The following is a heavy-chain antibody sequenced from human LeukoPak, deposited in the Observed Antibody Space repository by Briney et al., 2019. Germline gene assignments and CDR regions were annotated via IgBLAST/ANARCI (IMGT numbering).Heavy chain of an antibody. CDR2: IYHSGST. CDR3: ARVPSRDGPIPL. Sequence: KASETLSLTCAVSGGSISRNHWWSWVRQPPGKGLEWIGEIYHSGSTNYNSSLKSRVTISVDNSKNQFSLRLTSVTVADTAVYYCARVPSRDGPIPLWGQGTLVTVSS. CDR1: GGSISRNHW. V-gene: IGHV4-4*02. J-gene: IGHJ4*02. D-gene: IGHD2-21*01.